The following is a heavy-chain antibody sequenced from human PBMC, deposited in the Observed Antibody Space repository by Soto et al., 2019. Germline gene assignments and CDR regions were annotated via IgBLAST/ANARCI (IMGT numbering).Heavy chain of an antibody. CDR3: ARFEQLVLH. D-gene: IGHD6-13*01. V-gene: IGHV1-69*01. Sequence: QVQLVQSGAEVKKPGSSVKVSCTASGVTFSNFAISWVRQAPGQGLEWMGGFIPIFGTLNYAQRFQGRLTISADESTSTADMELSRLRSEDTSVYYCARFEQLVLHWGQGTLVTVS. J-gene: IGHJ1*01. CDR2: FIPIFGTL. CDR1: GVTFSNFA.